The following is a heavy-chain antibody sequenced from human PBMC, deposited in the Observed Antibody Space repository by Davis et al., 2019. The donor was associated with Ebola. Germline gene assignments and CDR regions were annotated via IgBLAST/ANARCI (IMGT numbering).Heavy chain of an antibody. V-gene: IGHV4-38-2*02. D-gene: IGHD4-17*01. J-gene: IGHJ4*02. CDR1: GYSISSGYY. CDR3: ARGDYAGSSFDY. CDR2: IYHSGST. Sequence: SETLSLTCTVSGYSISSGYYWGWIRQPPGKGLEWIGSIYHSGSTYYNPSLKSRVTISVDTSKNQFSLKLSSVTAADTAVYYCARGDYAGSSFDYWGQGTLVTVSS.